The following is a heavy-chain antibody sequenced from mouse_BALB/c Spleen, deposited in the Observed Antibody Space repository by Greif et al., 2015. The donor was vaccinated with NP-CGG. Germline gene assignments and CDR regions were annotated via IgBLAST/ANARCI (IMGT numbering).Heavy chain of an antibody. Sequence: EVQVVESGGGLVKPGGSLKLSCAASGFTFSSYAMSWVRQSPEKRLEWVAEISSGGSYTYYPDTVTGRFTISRDNAKNTLYLEMSSLRSEDTAMYYCARDRPVAYWGQGTLVTVSA. CDR3: ARDRPVAY. J-gene: IGHJ3*01. CDR1: GFTFSSYA. V-gene: IGHV5-9-4*01. CDR2: ISSGGSYT.